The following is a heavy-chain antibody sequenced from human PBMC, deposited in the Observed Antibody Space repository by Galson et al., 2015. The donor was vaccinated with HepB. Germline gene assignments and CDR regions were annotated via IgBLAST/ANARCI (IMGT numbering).Heavy chain of an antibody. CDR2: LSYDGNNI. V-gene: IGHV3-30*18. CDR1: GFTFSSSG. Sequence: SLRLSCAASGFTFSSSGMHWVRQAPGEGLEWVALLSYDGNNIYYAASVKGRFTISRDNSKNTLYLQMTSLRAEDTAVYYCAKGSGSGWYAGGYFDSWGQGTLVTVSS. D-gene: IGHD6-19*01. J-gene: IGHJ4*02. CDR3: AKGSGSGWYAGGYFDS.